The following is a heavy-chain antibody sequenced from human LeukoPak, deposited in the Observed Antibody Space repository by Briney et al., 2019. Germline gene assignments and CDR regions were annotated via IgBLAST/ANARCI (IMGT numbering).Heavy chain of an antibody. J-gene: IGHJ4*02. Sequence: PGRSLRLSCAASGFTFDDYAMHWVRQAPGKGLEWVSGISWNSGSIGYADSVKGRFTISRDNAKNSLYLQMNSLRAEDTALYYCAKDGYSSGWYVGYFDYWGQGTLVTVSS. CDR2: ISWNSGSI. D-gene: IGHD6-19*01. V-gene: IGHV3-9*01. CDR3: AKDGYSSGWYVGYFDY. CDR1: GFTFDDYA.